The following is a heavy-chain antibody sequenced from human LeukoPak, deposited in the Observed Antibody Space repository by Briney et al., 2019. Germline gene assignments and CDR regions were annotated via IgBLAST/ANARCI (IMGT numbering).Heavy chain of an antibody. Sequence: ASVKVSCKASGYTFTSYAMHWVRQAPGQRLEWMGWINAGNGNTKYSQKCQGRVTITRDTSASTAYMELSSLRSEDTAVYYCARDQSITMVRGVIITKRPSDAFDIWGQGTMVTVSS. CDR3: ARDQSITMVRGVIITKRPSDAFDI. J-gene: IGHJ3*02. V-gene: IGHV1-3*01. CDR2: INAGNGNT. CDR1: GYTFTSYA. D-gene: IGHD3-10*01.